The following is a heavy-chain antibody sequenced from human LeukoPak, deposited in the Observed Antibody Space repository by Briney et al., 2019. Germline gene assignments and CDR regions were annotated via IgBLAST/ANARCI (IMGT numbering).Heavy chain of an antibody. D-gene: IGHD6-19*01. Sequence: ASVKVSCKASGYTFTSYDINWVRQATGQELEWMGWMNPNSGNTGYAQKFQGRVTMTRNTSISTAYMELSSLRSEDTAVYYCARGYSSGWTFDYWGQGTLVTVSS. J-gene: IGHJ4*02. CDR3: ARGYSSGWTFDY. V-gene: IGHV1-8*01. CDR1: GYTFTSYD. CDR2: MNPNSGNT.